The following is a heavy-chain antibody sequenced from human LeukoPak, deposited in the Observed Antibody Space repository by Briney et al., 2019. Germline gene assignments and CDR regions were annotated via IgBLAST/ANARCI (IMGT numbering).Heavy chain of an antibody. CDR2: IIPILGIA. Sequence: SVKVSCKAAGGTFSSYAISWVRQARGQGLEWMGRIIPILGIANYAQKFQGRVTITADKSTSTAYMELSSLRSEDTAVYYCARVTAMVDYWGQGTLVTVSS. CDR3: ARVTAMVDY. V-gene: IGHV1-69*04. J-gene: IGHJ4*02. CDR1: GGTFSSYA. D-gene: IGHD5-18*01.